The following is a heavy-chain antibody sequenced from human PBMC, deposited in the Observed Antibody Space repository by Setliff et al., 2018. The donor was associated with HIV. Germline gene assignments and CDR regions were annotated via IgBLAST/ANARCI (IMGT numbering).Heavy chain of an antibody. CDR1: GCSISSSNYY. CDR2: IYYSGST. V-gene: IGHV4-39*07. CDR3: ALGSWYDY. J-gene: IGHJ4*02. D-gene: IGHD6-13*01. Sequence: SEPLSLTCTVSGCSISSSNYYWGWIRQPPGKGLEWIGSIYYSGSTYYNSSLRSRVTISVDTSKNQVSLKLNSRTAADTAVYYCALGSWYDYWGQGTLVTVSS.